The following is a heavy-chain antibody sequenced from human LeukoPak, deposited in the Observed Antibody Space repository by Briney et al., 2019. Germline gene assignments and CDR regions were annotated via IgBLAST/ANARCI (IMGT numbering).Heavy chain of an antibody. V-gene: IGHV1-2*02. D-gene: IGHD3-22*01. CDR1: GYTFTGYY. Sequence: GASVKVSCKASGYTFTGYYMHWVRQAPGQWLEWMGWLNPNSGGTNYAQKFQGRVTMTRDTSISTAYMELSRLRSDDTAVYYCARAWSPEYYYDSSGYDDAFDIWGQGTMVTVSS. J-gene: IGHJ3*02. CDR2: LNPNSGGT. CDR3: ARAWSPEYYYDSSGYDDAFDI.